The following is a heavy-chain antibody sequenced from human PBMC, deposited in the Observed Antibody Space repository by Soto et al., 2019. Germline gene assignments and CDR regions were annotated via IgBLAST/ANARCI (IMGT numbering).Heavy chain of an antibody. J-gene: IGHJ4*02. CDR1: GDTITSCA. CDR3: ARVLGGWPDY. CDR2: INAGNGNT. D-gene: IGHD6-19*01. V-gene: IGHV1-3*01. Sequence: APAKVCCEASGDTITSCAIPSAHQATGQRLEWMGWINAGNGNTKYSQKFQDRVTITRDTSARTAYMELSSLRSEDTAVYYCARVLGGWPDYWGQGTLVTVSS.